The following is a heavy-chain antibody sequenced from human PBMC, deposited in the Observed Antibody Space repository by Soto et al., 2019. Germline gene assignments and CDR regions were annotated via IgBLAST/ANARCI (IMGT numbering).Heavy chain of an antibody. J-gene: IGHJ6*02. D-gene: IGHD6-19*01. Sequence: SGPTLVNPTQTLTLTCTFSGFSLSTSGMCVSWIRQPPGKALEWLALIDWDDDKYYSTSLKTRLTISKDTSKNQVVLTMTNMDPVDTATYYCARIRSLPVEQWLVPGYYYYYGMDVWGQGTKVPVS. V-gene: IGHV2-70*01. CDR3: ARIRSLPVEQWLVPGYYYYYGMDV. CDR1: GFSLSTSGMC. CDR2: IDWDDDK.